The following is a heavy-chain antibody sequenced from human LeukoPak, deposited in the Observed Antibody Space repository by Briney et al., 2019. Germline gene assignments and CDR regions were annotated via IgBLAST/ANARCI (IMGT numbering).Heavy chain of an antibody. V-gene: IGHV3-53*04. CDR3: AISSSGDNGYYYGMDV. D-gene: IGHD3-3*01. CDR1: GSTVSSNY. J-gene: IGHJ6*02. CDR2: IYSDGST. Sequence: QPGGSLRLSCAASGSTVSSNYMSWVRQAPGKGLEWVSLIYSDGSTYYADSVKGRFSISRHNSKNTLYLQMNSLRAEDTAVYYCAISSSGDNGYYYGMDVWGQGTTVTVSS.